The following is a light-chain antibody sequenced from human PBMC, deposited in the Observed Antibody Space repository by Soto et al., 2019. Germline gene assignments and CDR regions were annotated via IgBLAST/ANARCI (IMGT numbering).Light chain of an antibody. CDR3: QQYEKWPYT. V-gene: IGKV3-15*01. CDR1: QSVSSN. CDR2: DAS. Sequence: EIGMTQSPVTLSVSPEERATLSCRASQSVSSNLAWYQQKPGQGPRLLIYDASTRATGIPARFSVSGSGTEFTLTISSLQSEDFAVYYCQQYEKWPYTFGQGTKLEIK. J-gene: IGKJ2*01.